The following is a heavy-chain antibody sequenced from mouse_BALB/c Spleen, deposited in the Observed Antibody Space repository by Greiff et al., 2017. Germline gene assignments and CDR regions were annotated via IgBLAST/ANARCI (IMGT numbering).Heavy chain of an antibody. Sequence: SGAELVRPGVSVKISCKGSGYTFTDYAMHWVKQSHAKSLEWIGVISTYYGDASFNQKFKGKATMTVDKSSSTAYMELARLTSEDSAIYYCARGADDDCFDDWGQGTTLTVSS. V-gene: IGHV1S137*01. CDR2: ISTYYGDA. J-gene: IGHJ2*01. D-gene: IGHD2-3*01. CDR3: ARGADDDCFDD. CDR1: GYTFTDYA.